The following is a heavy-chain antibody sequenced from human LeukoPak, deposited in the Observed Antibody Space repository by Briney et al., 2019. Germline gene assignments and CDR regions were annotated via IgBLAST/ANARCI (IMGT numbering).Heavy chain of an antibody. Sequence: PGGSLRLSCAASGFTFSSYGMSWVRQAPGKGLEWVSAISGSGGSTYYADSVKGRFTISRDNSKNTLYLQMNSLRAEDTAVYYCAKGQQQLVQFDYWGQGTLVTVSS. V-gene: IGHV3-23*01. CDR1: GFTFSSYG. J-gene: IGHJ4*02. CDR3: AKGQQQLVQFDY. D-gene: IGHD6-13*01. CDR2: ISGSGGST.